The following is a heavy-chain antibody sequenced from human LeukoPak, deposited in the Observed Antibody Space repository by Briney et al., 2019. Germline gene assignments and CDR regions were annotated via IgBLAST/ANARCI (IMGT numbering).Heavy chain of an antibody. CDR3: AKDLNGDGGSLYY. V-gene: IGHV3-23*01. CDR2: ISGGGETI. J-gene: IGHJ4*02. Sequence: GGSLRLSCAASGFTFVSYAMSWVRQAPGKGLEWVSAISGGGETIYYADSVKGRFAISRDNSKNTPYLQMNGLRAEDTAIYYCAKDLNGDGGSLYYWGQGTLVTVSS. D-gene: IGHD1-26*01. CDR1: GFTFVSYA.